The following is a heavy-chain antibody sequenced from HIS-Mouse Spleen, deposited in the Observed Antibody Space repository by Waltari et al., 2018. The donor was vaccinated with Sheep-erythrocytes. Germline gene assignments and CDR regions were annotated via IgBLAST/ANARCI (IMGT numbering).Heavy chain of an antibody. CDR3: AKGGVRSNYYFDY. D-gene: IGHD4-4*01. J-gene: IGHJ4*02. Sequence: DSVKGRFTISRDNSKNTLYLQMNSLRAEDTAVYYCAKGGVRSNYYFDYWGQGTLVTVSS. V-gene: IGHV3-23*01.